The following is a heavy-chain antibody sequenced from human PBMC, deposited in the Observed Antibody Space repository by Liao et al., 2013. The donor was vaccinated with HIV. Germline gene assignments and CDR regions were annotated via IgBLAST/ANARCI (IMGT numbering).Heavy chain of an antibody. D-gene: IGHD3-16*02. V-gene: IGHV4-34*01. J-gene: IGHJ3*02. CDR1: GGSFTGCY. CDR2: INHTGST. CDR3: ARLTYDYIWGSYRDAFDI. Sequence: QVQLQQWGAGLLKPSETLSLTCAVYGGSFTGCYWSWIRQPPGEGLEWIGEINHTGSTNYNPSLKSRVTISVDTSKNQFSLKLSSVTAADTAVYYCARLTYDYIWGSYRDAFDIWGQGTMVTVSS.